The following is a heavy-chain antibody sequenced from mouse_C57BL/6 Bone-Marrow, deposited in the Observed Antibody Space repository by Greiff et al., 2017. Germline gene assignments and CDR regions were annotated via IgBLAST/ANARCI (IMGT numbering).Heavy chain of an antibody. CDR2: ISYDGSN. CDR3: ARATTTVSYFDY. D-gene: IGHD1-1*01. J-gene: IGHJ2*01. V-gene: IGHV3-6*01. CDR1: GYSITSGYY. Sequence: ESGPGLVKPSQSLSLTCSVTGYSITSGYYWNWIRQFPGNKLEWMGYISYDGSNNYNPSLKNRISITRDTSKNQFFLKLNSVTTEDTATYYCARATTTVSYFDYWGQGTTLTVSS.